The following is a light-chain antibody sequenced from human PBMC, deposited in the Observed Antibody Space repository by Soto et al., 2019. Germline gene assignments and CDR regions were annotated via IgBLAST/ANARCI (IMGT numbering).Light chain of an antibody. V-gene: IGKV1-5*01. CDR3: QQYNSYSVT. Sequence: DILMTQSPSTLSASVGDRVTITCRASQSISSWLAWYQQKPGQAPKVLIYDASSLESGVPSRFSGSGSGTEFTLTISSLQPDDFATYYCQQYNSYSVTFGQGTKVDIK. J-gene: IGKJ1*01. CDR2: DAS. CDR1: QSISSW.